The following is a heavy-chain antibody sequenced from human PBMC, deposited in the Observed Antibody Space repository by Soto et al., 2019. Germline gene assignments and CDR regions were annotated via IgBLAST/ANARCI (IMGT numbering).Heavy chain of an antibody. Sequence: PSETLSLTCTVSGGSISSYYWSWIRQPPGKGLEWTGYIYYSGSTNYNPSLKSRVTISVDTSKNQFSLKLSSVTAADTAVYYCARHYYDSRYYYYYGMDVWGQGTTVTVSS. CDR3: ARHYYDSRYYYYYGMDV. CDR2: IYYSGST. V-gene: IGHV4-59*01. D-gene: IGHD3-22*01. J-gene: IGHJ6*02. CDR1: GGSISSYY.